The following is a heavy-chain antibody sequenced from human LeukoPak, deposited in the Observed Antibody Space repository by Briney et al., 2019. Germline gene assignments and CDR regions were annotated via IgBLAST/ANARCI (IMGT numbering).Heavy chain of an antibody. D-gene: IGHD6-19*01. Sequence: GGSLRLSCAASGFTFSSYAMHWVRQAPGKGLEWVAVISYDGNNKYYADSVKGRFTISRDNSKNTLYLQMNSLRAEDTAVYYCARDRGIAVAHYGMDVWGQGTTVTVSS. CDR2: ISYDGNNK. V-gene: IGHV3-30-3*01. J-gene: IGHJ6*02. CDR1: GFTFSSYA. CDR3: ARDRGIAVAHYGMDV.